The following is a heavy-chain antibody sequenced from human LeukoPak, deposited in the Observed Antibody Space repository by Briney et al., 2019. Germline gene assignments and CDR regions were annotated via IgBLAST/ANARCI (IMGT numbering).Heavy chain of an antibody. J-gene: IGHJ5*02. CDR2: INPNSGGT. CDR3: ARGTVSAVTNWFDP. D-gene: IGHD4-23*01. CDR1: GYTFTGYY. Sequence: ASVKVSCKASGYTFTGYYMHWVRQAPGQGLEWMGWINPNSGGTNYAQKFQGRVTMTRDTSISTAYMELSRLRSDDTAVYYCARGTVSAVTNWFDPWGQGTLVTVSS. V-gene: IGHV1-2*02.